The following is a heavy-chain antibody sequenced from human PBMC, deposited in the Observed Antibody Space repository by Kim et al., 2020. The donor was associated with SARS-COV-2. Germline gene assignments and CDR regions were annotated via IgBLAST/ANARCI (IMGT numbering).Heavy chain of an antibody. CDR3: AREGRMVRGVFSRFREGGQNSERPSTHPRQTYYFDY. Sequence: SETLSLTCAVSGGSISSSNWWSWVRQPPGKGLEWIGEIYHSGSTNYNPSLKSRVTISVDKSKNQFSLKLGSVTAADTAVYYCAREGRMVRGVFSRFREGGQNSERPSTHPRQTYYFDYWGQGTLVTVSS. D-gene: IGHD3-10*01. CDR1: GGSISSSNW. V-gene: IGHV4-4*02. CDR2: IYHSGST. J-gene: IGHJ4*02.